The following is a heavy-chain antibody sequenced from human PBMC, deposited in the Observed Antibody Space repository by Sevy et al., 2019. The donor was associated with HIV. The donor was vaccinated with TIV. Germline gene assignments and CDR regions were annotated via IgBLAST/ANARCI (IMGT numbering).Heavy chain of an antibody. CDR1: GFTFDDHA. Sequence: SLRLSCTGSGFTFDDHAMHWVRQAPGKGLEWVSGISWNSGRIGYADSVKGRFTISRDNAKNSLYLQMNSLRPEDTALYYCAKEAHLRTYSSSELNYWGQGTLVTVSS. V-gene: IGHV3-9*01. D-gene: IGHD6-13*01. CDR3: AKEAHLRTYSSSELNY. J-gene: IGHJ4*02. CDR2: ISWNSGRI.